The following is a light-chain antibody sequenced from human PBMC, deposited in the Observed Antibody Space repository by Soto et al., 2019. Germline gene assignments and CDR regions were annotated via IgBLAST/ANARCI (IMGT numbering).Light chain of an antibody. CDR2: EGS. J-gene: IGLJ2*01. Sequence: QSVLTQPASVSGSPGQSITISCTGTSSDVGSYNLVSWYQQHPGKAPKLMIYEGSKRPSGVSNRFSGSKSGNTASLTISGLQAEDEADYYSCSYAGSSTYVVFGGGPKLTVL. CDR3: CSYAGSSTYVV. CDR1: SSDVGSYNL. V-gene: IGLV2-23*01.